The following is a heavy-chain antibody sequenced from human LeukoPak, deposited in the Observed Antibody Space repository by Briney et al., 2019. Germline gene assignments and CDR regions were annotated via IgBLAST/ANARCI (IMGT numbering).Heavy chain of an antibody. CDR1: GFTFSTYG. V-gene: IGHV3-30*18. J-gene: IGHJ4*02. Sequence: GGSLRLSCAASGFTFSTYGMHWVRQAPGKGLGWVAVVSNDGSNKYYADSVKGRFTISRDNSKNTLYLQMNSLRAEDTAVYYCAKDRRYGDLYFDYWGQGTLVTVSS. CDR3: AKDRRYGDLYFDY. D-gene: IGHD4-17*01. CDR2: VSNDGSNK.